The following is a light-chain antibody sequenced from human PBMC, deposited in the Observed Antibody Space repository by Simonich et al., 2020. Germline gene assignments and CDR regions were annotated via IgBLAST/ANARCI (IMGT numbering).Light chain of an antibody. J-gene: IGKJ1*01. Sequence: DIQLTQLPSTLSASVGDRVTITCRASQSICSWLAWYQQKPGKAPKLLIYKASSLESVVPSRFSGRGSGTEFTLTISSLQPDDFATYYCQQYYSYSRTFGQGTKLEIK. CDR1: QSICSW. CDR3: QQYYSYSRT. V-gene: IGKV1-5*03. CDR2: KAS.